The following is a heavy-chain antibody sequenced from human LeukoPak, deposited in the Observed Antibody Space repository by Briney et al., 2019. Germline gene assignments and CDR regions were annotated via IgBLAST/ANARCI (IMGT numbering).Heavy chain of an antibody. CDR2: IYHSGST. CDR1: GGSISSGNW. CDR3: ARGLAAAGADWFDP. V-gene: IGHV4-4*02. Sequence: PSETLSLTCVVSGGSISSGNWWSWVRQPPGKGLEWIGEIYHSGSTTYNPSLKSRVTISVDKSKNQFSLKVSSVTAADTAVYYCARGLAAAGADWFDPWGQGTLVTVPS. D-gene: IGHD6-13*01. J-gene: IGHJ5*02.